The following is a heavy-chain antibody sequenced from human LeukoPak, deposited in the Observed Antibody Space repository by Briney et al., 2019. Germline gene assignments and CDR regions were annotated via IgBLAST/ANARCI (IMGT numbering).Heavy chain of an antibody. J-gene: IGHJ5*02. CDR3: ARWGGIYVGWFDP. Sequence: PSETLSLTCTVSGGSVSSYYWSWIRQPPGKGLECIGYIYYNGNTNYNPSLKSRVTISTDMSRNQFSLNLSSVTAADTAVYYCARWGGIYVGWFDPWGQGTLVTVSS. V-gene: IGHV4-59*08. CDR1: GGSVSSYY. CDR2: IYYNGNT. D-gene: IGHD5-12*01.